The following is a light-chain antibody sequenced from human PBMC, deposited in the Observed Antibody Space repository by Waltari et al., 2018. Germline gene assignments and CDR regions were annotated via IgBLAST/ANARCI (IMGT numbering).Light chain of an antibody. CDR1: SSDVGGYNY. CDR3: CSYAGSYTPR. J-gene: IGLJ2*01. V-gene: IGLV2-11*01. Sequence: QSALTQPRSVSGSPGQSVTISCTGTSSDVGGYNYVSWYQQHPGKAPKLIIYDVSKRPSGVPDRFSGAKSGNTASLTISGLQAEDEADYYCCSYAGSYTPRIGGGTKLTVL. CDR2: DVS.